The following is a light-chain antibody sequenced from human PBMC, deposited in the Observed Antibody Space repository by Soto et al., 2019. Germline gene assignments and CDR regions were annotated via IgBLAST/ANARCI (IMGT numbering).Light chain of an antibody. CDR1: QTIYSN. Sequence: SLSLDTLSVSQGERATLSCRASQTIYSNVAWYQQRPGQAPRLLIYRASARATGIPARFSGGGSGTEFTLTIGSLQSEDSAVYYCQQYQNLWTFGQGSKVDIK. J-gene: IGKJ1*01. CDR2: RAS. CDR3: QQYQNLWT. V-gene: IGKV3-15*01.